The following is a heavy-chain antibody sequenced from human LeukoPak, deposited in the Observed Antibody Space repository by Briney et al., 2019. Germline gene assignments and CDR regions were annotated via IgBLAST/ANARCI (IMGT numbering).Heavy chain of an antibody. Sequence: ASVKVSCKASGYTFTSYDINWVRQATGQGLEWMGWMNPNSGNTGYAQKFQGRVTMTRNTSISTAYMELSSLRSEDTAVYYCARDDYYDSSGYLILNPVYYYYYGMDVWGQGTTVTVSS. CDR1: GYTFTSYD. V-gene: IGHV1-8*01. J-gene: IGHJ6*02. D-gene: IGHD3-22*01. CDR3: ARDDYYDSSGYLILNPVYYYYYGMDV. CDR2: MNPNSGNT.